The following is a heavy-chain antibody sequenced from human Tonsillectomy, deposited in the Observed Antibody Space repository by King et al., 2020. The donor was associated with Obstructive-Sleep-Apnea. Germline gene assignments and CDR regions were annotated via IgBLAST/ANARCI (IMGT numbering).Heavy chain of an antibody. CDR1: GFSLSSSGVG. CDR2: IYWDDDK. V-gene: IGHV2-5*02. Sequence: TLKESGPTLVKPTQTLTLTCTFSGFSLSSSGVGVGWIRQPPGKALEWLALIYWDDDKRYSPSLKSRGTITKDTSKNQVVLTMNNMDPVDTATYYCAHSRFSSSLWGMDVWGQGTTVTVSS. J-gene: IGHJ6*02. CDR3: AHSRFSSSLWGMDV. D-gene: IGHD6-13*01.